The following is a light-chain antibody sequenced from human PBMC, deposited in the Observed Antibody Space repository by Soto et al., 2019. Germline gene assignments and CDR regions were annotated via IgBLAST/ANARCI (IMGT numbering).Light chain of an antibody. CDR3: QQHGTSPWT. CDR2: ATS. Sequence: EIVLTQSPGTLSLSPGERATLSCRTSQSVSSDSLVWHQQKPGQAPRLLIYATSIRATGIPDRFSGSGSGTDFTLPISRLEPEDFAVYYCQQHGTSPWTFGQGTRVEI. CDR1: QSVSSDS. V-gene: IGKV3-20*01. J-gene: IGKJ1*01.